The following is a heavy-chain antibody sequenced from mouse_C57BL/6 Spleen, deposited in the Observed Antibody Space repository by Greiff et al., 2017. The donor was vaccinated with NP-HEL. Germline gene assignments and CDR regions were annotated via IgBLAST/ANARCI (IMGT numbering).Heavy chain of an antibody. J-gene: IGHJ2*01. CDR2: INHDGSST. V-gene: IGHV5-16*01. CDR3: ARDRVDYFDY. CDR1: GYTFSDYY. Sequence: EVKLLESEGGLVQPGSSMKLSCTASGYTFSDYYMAWVRQVPEKGLEWVANINHDGSSTYYLDTLKSRFSISGDNAKNILYLQMSSLKSEDTATDYCARDRVDYFDYWGQGTTLTVSA. D-gene: IGHD1-1*01.